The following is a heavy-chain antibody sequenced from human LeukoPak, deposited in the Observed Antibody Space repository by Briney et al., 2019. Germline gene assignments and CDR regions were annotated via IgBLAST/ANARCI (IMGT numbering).Heavy chain of an antibody. V-gene: IGHV4-39*07. J-gene: IGHJ2*01. CDR2: IYYSGST. D-gene: IGHD6-6*01. Sequence: SETLSLTCTVSGGSININTYDWGWIRQPPGKGLEWIGSIYYSGSTYYNPSLKSRVTISVDTSKNQFSLKLGSVTAADTAVYYCARASHGWYFDLWGRGTLVTVSS. CDR3: ARASHGWYFDL. CDR1: GGSININTYD.